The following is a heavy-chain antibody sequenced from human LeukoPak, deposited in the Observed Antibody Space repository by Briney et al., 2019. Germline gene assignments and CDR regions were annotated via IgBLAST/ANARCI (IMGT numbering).Heavy chain of an antibody. CDR1: GFTVSSNY. CDR2: IYSGGST. V-gene: IGHV3-53*01. CDR3: ARSSGWSSLDY. D-gene: IGHD6-19*01. Sequence: PGGSLRLSCAASGFTVSSNYMSWVRQAPGKGLEWVSVIYSGGSTYYADSVKGRFTISRHNSKNTLYLQMNSLTAEDTAVYYCARSSGWSSLDYWGQGTLVTVSS. J-gene: IGHJ4*02.